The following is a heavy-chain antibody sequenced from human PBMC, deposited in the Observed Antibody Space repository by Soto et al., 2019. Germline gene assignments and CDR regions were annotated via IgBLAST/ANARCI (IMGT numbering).Heavy chain of an antibody. Sequence: KNCWKGAECSVIGYWSGCMSQMPGKGLEWMGIIYPGDSDTRYSPSFQGQVTISADKSISTAYLQWSSLKASDTAMYYCARRRYSTAFDIWGQGTMVTVSS. CDR3: ARRRYSTAFDI. CDR1: ECSVIGYW. V-gene: IGHV5-51*01. CDR2: IYPGDSDT. D-gene: IGHD1-1*01. J-gene: IGHJ3*02.